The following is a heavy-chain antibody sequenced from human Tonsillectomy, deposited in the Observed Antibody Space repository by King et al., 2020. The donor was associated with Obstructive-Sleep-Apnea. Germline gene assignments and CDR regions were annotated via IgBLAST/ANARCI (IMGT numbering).Heavy chain of an antibody. CDR2: IHYRGST. V-gene: IGHV4-31*03. Sequence: VQLQESGPGLVKPSQTLSLTCTVSGGSVRSGDYYWSWIRQHPGKGLEWIGYIHYRGSTYYNPSLKSRGTISLDTSKNQLSLNLSSVTAADTAVYYCARDVDNSGNGHLDIWGQGTMVTVSS. CDR3: ARDVDNSGNGHLDI. D-gene: IGHD3-22*01. CDR1: GGSVRSGDYY. J-gene: IGHJ3*02.